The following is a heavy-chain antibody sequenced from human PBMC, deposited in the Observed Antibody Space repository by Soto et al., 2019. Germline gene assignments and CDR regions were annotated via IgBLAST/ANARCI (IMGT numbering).Heavy chain of an antibody. CDR3: VMVDNYVTPTPQDV. Sequence: QVQLVQSGDEVKKPGASVKVSCKASGYIFVNYGIAWVRQAPGQGLEWMGWISPYTGNTHSATKVQGRLTMPTDTSTSIAYVELGSLTSDDTAVYYCVMVDNYVTPTPQDVWGQGTTVTVSS. D-gene: IGHD3-16*01. V-gene: IGHV1-18*01. CDR1: GYIFVNYG. J-gene: IGHJ6*01. CDR2: ISPYTGNT.